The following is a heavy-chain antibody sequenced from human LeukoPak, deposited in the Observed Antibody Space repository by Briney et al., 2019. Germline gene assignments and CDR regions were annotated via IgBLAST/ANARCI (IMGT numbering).Heavy chain of an antibody. Sequence: GGSLRLSCAASGFTFSSYAMSWVRQAPGKGLDWVSAISGSGGSTYYADSVKGRFTISRDNSKNTLYLQMNSLRAEDTAVYYCAVPSIAARLGDYWGQGTLVTVSS. CDR1: GFTFSSYA. J-gene: IGHJ4*02. D-gene: IGHD6-6*01. CDR3: AVPSIAARLGDY. CDR2: ISGSGGST. V-gene: IGHV3-23*01.